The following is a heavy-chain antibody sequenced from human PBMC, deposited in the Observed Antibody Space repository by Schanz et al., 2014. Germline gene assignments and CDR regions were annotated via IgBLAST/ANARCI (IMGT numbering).Heavy chain of an antibody. Sequence: QVQLVESGGGVVQPGRSLRLSCVASGFTFSSYDVFWVRQAPGKGLEWVAILWHDGSKKYYADSVTGRFTISRDNAKNTLYLQMNTLRAEDTAVYYCARKMKLGVYGGKGHDSLDIWGQGTMGTVSS. J-gene: IGHJ3*02. D-gene: IGHD4-17*01. CDR2: LWHDGSKK. CDR1: GFTFSSYD. V-gene: IGHV3-33*03. CDR3: ARKMKLGVYGGKGHDSLDI.